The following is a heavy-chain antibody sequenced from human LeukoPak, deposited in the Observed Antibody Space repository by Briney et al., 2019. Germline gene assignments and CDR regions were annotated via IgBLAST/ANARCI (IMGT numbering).Heavy chain of an antibody. CDR1: GFTFSSYG. J-gene: IGHJ4*02. Sequence: GGSLRLSCAASGFTFSSYGMHWVRQAPGKGLEWVAVISYDGSNKYYADSVKGRFTISRDNSKNTLYLQMNSLRAEDTAVYYCAKDTSYGNGDYAEDFDYCGQGTLVTVSS. CDR3: AKDTSYGNGDYAEDFDY. D-gene: IGHD4-17*01. V-gene: IGHV3-30*18. CDR2: ISYDGSNK.